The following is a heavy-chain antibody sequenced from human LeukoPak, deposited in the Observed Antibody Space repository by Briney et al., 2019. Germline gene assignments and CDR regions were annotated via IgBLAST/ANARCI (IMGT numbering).Heavy chain of an antibody. D-gene: IGHD6-13*01. Sequence: PSETLSLTCAVYGGSFSGYYWSWIRQPPGKGLEWIGEINHSGSTNYNPSLKSRVTISVDTSKNQFSLKLSSVTAADTAVYYCARIFSSSWPRMGSSWPRGANNWFDPWGQGTLVTVSS. V-gene: IGHV4-34*01. J-gene: IGHJ5*02. CDR1: GGSFSGYY. CDR3: ARIFSSSWPRMGSSWPRGANNWFDP. CDR2: INHSGST.